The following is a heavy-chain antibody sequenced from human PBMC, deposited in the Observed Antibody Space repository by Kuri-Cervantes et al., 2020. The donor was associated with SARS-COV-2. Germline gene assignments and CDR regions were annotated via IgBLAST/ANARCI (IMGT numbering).Heavy chain of an antibody. Sequence: ASVKVSCKASGYTFTSYDINWVRQATGQGLEWMGWMNPNSGNTGYAQKFQGRVTITADKSTSTAYMELSRLRSDDTAVYYCARGGILWFGELFYYYYYGMDVWGQGTTVTISS. J-gene: IGHJ6*02. CDR1: GYTFTSYD. CDR2: MNPNSGNT. CDR3: ARGGILWFGELFYYYYYGMDV. V-gene: IGHV1-8*01. D-gene: IGHD3-10*01.